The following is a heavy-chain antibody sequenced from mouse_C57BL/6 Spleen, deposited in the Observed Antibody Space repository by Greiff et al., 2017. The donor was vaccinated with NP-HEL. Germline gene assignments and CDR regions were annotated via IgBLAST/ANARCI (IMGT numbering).Heavy chain of an antibody. D-gene: IGHD1-1*01. CDR3: ARRGDYYGSSYPFAY. CDR1: GYTFTSYW. Sequence: QVQLQQPGAELVMPGASVKLSCKASGYTFTSYWMHWVKQRPGQGLEWIGEIDPSDSYTNYNQKFKGKSTLTVDKSSSTACMQLSSLTSEDSAVYYCARRGDYYGSSYPFAYWGQGTLVTVSA. J-gene: IGHJ3*01. V-gene: IGHV1-69*01. CDR2: IDPSDSYT.